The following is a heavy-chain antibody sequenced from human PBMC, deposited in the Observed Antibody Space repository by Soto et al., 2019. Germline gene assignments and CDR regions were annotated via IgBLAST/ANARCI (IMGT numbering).Heavy chain of an antibody. CDR1: GGSISSYY. J-gene: IGHJ4*02. V-gene: IGHV4-4*07. CDR3: ARERITMVRGVIITWKIGYYFDY. CDR2: IYTSGST. D-gene: IGHD3-10*01. Sequence: PSKTLSLTCTVSGGSISSYYWSWIRQPAGKGLEWIGRIYTSGSTNYNPSLKSRVTMSVDTSKNQFSLKLSSVTAADTAVYYCARERITMVRGVIITWKIGYYFDYWGQGTLVTASS.